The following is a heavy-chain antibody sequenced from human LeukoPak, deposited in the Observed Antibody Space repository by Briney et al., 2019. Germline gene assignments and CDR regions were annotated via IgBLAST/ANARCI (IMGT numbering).Heavy chain of an antibody. CDR2: IYYSGST. CDR1: GGSISSYY. V-gene: IGHV4-59*08. CDR3: ARVDYGDYSSWFDP. J-gene: IGHJ5*02. Sequence: PSETLSLTCTVSGGSISSYYWSWIRQPPGKGLEWLGYIYYSGSTNYNPSLKSRVTISVDTSKNQFSLKLSSVTAADTAVYYCARVDYGDYSSWFDPWGQGTLVTVSS. D-gene: IGHD4-17*01.